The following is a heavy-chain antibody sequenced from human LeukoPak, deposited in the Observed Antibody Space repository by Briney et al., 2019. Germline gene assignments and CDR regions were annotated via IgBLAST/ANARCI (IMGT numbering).Heavy chain of an antibody. J-gene: IGHJ4*02. V-gene: IGHV4-39*01. Sequence: SETLSLTCTVSGGSISSSSYYWGWIRQPPGKGLEWIGSIYNSGSTYYNPSLKSRVTISVDTSKNQFSLKLSSVTAADTAVYYCARVLGYYDILTGYYNPHFDYWGQGTLVTVSS. CDR2: IYNSGST. CDR1: GGSISSSSYY. CDR3: ARVLGYYDILTGYYNPHFDY. D-gene: IGHD3-9*01.